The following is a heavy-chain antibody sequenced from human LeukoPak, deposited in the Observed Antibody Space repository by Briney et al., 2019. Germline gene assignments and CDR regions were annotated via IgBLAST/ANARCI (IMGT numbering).Heavy chain of an antibody. V-gene: IGHV3-21*01. CDR1: GFTFSSYS. J-gene: IGHJ4*02. CDR2: ITSRNNYI. Sequence: GGSLRLSCAASGFTFSSYSITWVRQAPGKGLEWVSSITSRNNYIYYADSVKGRFTVSRDNAKNSLYLQMNSLRAEDTAVYYCARGQDGILTGYYFHIDYWGQGTLVTVSS. CDR3: ARGQDGILTGYYFHIDY. D-gene: IGHD3-9*01.